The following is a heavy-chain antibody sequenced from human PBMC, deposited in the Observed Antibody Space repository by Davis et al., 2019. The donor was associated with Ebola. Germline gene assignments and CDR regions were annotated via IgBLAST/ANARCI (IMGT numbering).Heavy chain of an antibody. V-gene: IGHV1-46*01. CDR2: INPSGGST. CDR1: GYTFTSYY. Sequence: AVSVKVSCKASGYTFTSYYMHWVRQAPGQGLEWMGIINPSGGSTSYAQKFQGRVTMTRDTSTSTVYMELSSLRSEDTAVYYCARDWYYDFWSGYYRGYYYYGMDVWGQGTTVTVSS. J-gene: IGHJ6*02. CDR3: ARDWYYDFWSGYYRGYYYYGMDV. D-gene: IGHD3-3*01.